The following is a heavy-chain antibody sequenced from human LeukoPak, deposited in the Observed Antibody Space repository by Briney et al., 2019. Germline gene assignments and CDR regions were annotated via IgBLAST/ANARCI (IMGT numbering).Heavy chain of an antibody. V-gene: IGHV1-18*01. J-gene: IGHJ4*02. Sequence: GASVKVSCEASGYTFTSYGISWVRQAPGQGLEWMGWISAYNGNTNYAQKLQGRVTMTTDTSTSTAYMELRSLRSDDTAVYYCATITMVRGAFDYWGQGTLVTVSS. CDR3: ATITMVRGAFDY. D-gene: IGHD3-10*01. CDR1: GYTFTSYG. CDR2: ISAYNGNT.